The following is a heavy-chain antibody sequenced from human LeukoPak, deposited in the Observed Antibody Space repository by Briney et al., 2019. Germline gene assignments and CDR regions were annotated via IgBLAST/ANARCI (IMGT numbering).Heavy chain of an antibody. V-gene: IGHV1-2*06. CDR1: GYIFTGYY. J-gene: IGHJ4*02. CDR3: ARDKVLRFLEYYFDY. CDR2: TNPNSGGT. Sequence: ASVKVSCKASGYIFTGYYMHWVRQAPGQGLEWMGRTNPNSGGTNYAQKFQGRVTMTRDTSTSTVYMELSSLRSEDTAVYYCARDKVLRFLEYYFDYWGQGTLVTVSS. D-gene: IGHD3-3*01.